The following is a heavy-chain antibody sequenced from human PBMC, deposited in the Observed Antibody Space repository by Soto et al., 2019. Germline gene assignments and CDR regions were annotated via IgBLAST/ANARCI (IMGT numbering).Heavy chain of an antibody. J-gene: IGHJ6*02. CDR1: GYTFTNYG. Sequence: GASVKVSCKASGYTFTNYGISWVRQAPGQGLEWMGRIIPALGIANYAQKFQGRVTVTADKSTSTAYMELSSLRSEDTAVYYCARSRQLAGDYYYYYGVDVWGQGTTVTVSS. V-gene: IGHV1-69*04. CDR2: IIPALGIA. CDR3: ARSRQLAGDYYYYYGVDV. D-gene: IGHD6-6*01.